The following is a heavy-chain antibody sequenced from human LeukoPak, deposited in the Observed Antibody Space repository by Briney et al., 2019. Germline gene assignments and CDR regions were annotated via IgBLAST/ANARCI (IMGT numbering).Heavy chain of an antibody. J-gene: IGHJ4*02. V-gene: IGHV3-33*08. CDR3: ARASGSFDY. Sequence: GGSLRLSCAASGFSFSSYTMNWVRQAPGKGLEWVAVIWPDGSNKYYAGSVKGRFTISRDDSKNTLYLQMNSLRAEDSAVYYCARASGSFDYWGQGTLVTVSS. CDR1: GFSFSSYT. D-gene: IGHD1-26*01. CDR2: IWPDGSNK.